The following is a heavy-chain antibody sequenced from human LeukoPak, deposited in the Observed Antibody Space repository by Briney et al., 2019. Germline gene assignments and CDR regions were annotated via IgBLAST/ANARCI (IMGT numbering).Heavy chain of an antibody. J-gene: IGHJ6*02. Sequence: SETLSLTCTVSGGSISSYYWSWIRQPPGKGLEWIGYVYYSGTTNYNPSLKSRVSISVDTSKNQFSLKLTSVTAADTAVYYCAGDRVLVVESGNYNFYGMDVWGLGTTVTVSS. D-gene: IGHD2-15*01. V-gene: IGHV4-59*01. CDR1: GGSISSYY. CDR2: VYYSGTT. CDR3: AGDRVLVVESGNYNFYGMDV.